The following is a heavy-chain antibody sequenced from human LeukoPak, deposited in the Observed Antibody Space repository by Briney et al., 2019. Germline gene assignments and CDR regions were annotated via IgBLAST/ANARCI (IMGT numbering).Heavy chain of an antibody. Sequence: GGSLRLSCAASGFTFSGSAMHWVRQASGKGLEWVGRIRSKANSYATAYAASVKGRFTISRDDSKNTAYLQMNSLKTEDTAVYYCTRQLDVLLWFGESLDYWGQGTLVTVSS. J-gene: IGHJ4*02. D-gene: IGHD3-10*01. V-gene: IGHV3-73*01. CDR2: IRSKANSYAT. CDR3: TRQLDVLLWFGESLDY. CDR1: GFTFSGSA.